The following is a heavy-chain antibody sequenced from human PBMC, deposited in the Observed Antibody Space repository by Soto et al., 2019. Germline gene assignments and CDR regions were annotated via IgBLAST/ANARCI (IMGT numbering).Heavy chain of an antibody. CDR1: GGTFSSYA. CDR2: IIPIFGTA. CDR3: ARVKYDSSGYYPYGMDV. J-gene: IGHJ6*02. Sequence: SVKVSCKASGGTFSSYAISWVRQAPGQGLEWMGGIIPIFGTANYAQKFQGRVTITADESTSTAYMELSSLRSEDTAVYYCARVKYDSSGYYPYGMDVWGQGTTVTVYS. V-gene: IGHV1-69*13. D-gene: IGHD3-22*01.